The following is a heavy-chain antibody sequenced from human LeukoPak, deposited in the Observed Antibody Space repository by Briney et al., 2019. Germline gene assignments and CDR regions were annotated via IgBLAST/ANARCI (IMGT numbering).Heavy chain of an antibody. CDR3: AKDPDSSGWYESAFDI. V-gene: IGHV3-23*01. J-gene: IGHJ3*02. CDR1: GFTVSSSA. Sequence: GPSLRPSWAASGFTVSSSAISCVRHPARKGLEWVSSISGGGGSTYYADSVNGRFTIARDNSKHTLYLQMNSLRAEDTAVYYCAKDPDSSGWYESAFDIWGQGTMVTVSS. D-gene: IGHD6-19*01. CDR2: ISGGGGST.